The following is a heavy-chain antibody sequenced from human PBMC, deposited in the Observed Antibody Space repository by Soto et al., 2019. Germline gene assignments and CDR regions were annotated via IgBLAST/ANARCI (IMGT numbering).Heavy chain of an antibody. J-gene: IGHJ5*02. Sequence: SENLSLTCAVYGGSFSGYYWSWIRQPPGKGLEWNGEINHSGSTNYNPSLKSQVTISVDTSKNQFSLKLSSVTAADTAVYYCARGLKSWFDPWGQGTLVTVSS. CDR1: GGSFSGYY. V-gene: IGHV4-34*01. CDR3: ARGLKSWFDP. CDR2: INHSGST.